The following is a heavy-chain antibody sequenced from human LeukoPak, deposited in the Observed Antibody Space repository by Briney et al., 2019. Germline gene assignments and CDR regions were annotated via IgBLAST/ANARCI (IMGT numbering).Heavy chain of an antibody. V-gene: IGHV5-51*01. CDR2: IYPGDSDT. CDR3: ARLGCSSTSCYGDYYYYYYKDV. Sequence: GESLKISCKGSGYSFTSYWIGWVRQMPGKGLEWMGIIYPGDSDTRYSPSFQGQVTISADKSISTAYLQWSSLKASDTAMYYCARLGCSSTSCYGDYYYYYYKDVWGKGTTVTVSS. J-gene: IGHJ6*03. D-gene: IGHD2-2*01. CDR1: GYSFTSYW.